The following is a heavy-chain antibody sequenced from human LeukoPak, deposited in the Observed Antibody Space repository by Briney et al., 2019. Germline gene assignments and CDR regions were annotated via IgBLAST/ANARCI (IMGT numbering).Heavy chain of an antibody. CDR2: IRSKVNNYAT. CDR1: GFTFSDST. Sequence: GGSLRLSCAASGFTFSDSTMHWVRLASGKGLEWVGRIRSKVNNYATTYAASVKGRFTISRDDSKNTAYLQMNSLKTEDTAVYYCSRWENGVGIAFDIWGQGTMVTVSS. D-gene: IGHD3-3*01. J-gene: IGHJ3*02. V-gene: IGHV3-73*01. CDR3: SRWENGVGIAFDI.